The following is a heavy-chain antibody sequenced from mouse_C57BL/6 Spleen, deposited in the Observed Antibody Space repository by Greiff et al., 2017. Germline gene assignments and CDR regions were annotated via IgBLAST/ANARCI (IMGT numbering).Heavy chain of an antibody. CDR1: GYTFTSYW. Sequence: QVQLQQPGAELVKPGASVKLSCKASGYTFTSYWMHWVKQRPGQGLEWIGMIHPNSGSTNYNEKFKSKATLTEDKSSSTAYMQLSSLTSEDSAVYYCARSDYYGSSYPFDYWGQGTTLTVSS. D-gene: IGHD1-1*01. CDR3: ARSDYYGSSYPFDY. J-gene: IGHJ2*01. CDR2: IHPNSGST. V-gene: IGHV1-64*01.